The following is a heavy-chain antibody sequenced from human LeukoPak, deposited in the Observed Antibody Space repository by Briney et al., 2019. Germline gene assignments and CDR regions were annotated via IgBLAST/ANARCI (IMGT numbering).Heavy chain of an antibody. CDR1: GYTFTGYY. CDR2: INPNSGGT. CDR3: ARDRAWELPENDFDY. V-gene: IGHV1-2*02. D-gene: IGHD1-26*01. Sequence: RASVKVSCKASGYTFTGYYMHWVRQAPGQGLEWMGWINPNSGGTNYAQKFQGRVTMTRDTSISTAYMELSRLRSDDTAVYYCARDRAWELPENDFDYWGQGTLVTVSS. J-gene: IGHJ4*02.